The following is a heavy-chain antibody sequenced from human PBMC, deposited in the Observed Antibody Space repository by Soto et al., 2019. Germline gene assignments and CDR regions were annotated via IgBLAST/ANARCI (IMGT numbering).Heavy chain of an antibody. CDR3: AREIPIHNYYYYGMDV. J-gene: IGHJ6*02. Sequence: QVQLVESGGGLVKPGGSLRLSCAAAGFTFSDYYMSWIRQAPGKGLEWVSYISSSGSTIYYADSVKGRFTISRGNAKNSLYLQMNSLRAEDTAVYYCAREIPIHNYYYYGMDVWGQGTTGHVSS. CDR1: GFTFSDYY. CDR2: ISSSGSTI. V-gene: IGHV3-11*01.